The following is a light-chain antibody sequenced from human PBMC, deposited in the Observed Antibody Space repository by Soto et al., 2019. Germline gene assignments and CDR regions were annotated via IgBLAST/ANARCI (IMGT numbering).Light chain of an antibody. J-gene: IGKJ1*01. Sequence: TQPPATLSGSVGDRVTITCRASQTISSWLAWYQQKPGKAPKLLIYKASTLKSGVPSRFSGSGSGTEFTLTISSLQPDDFATYYCQHYNSYSEAFGQGTKVDIK. CDR3: QHYNSYSEA. CDR1: QTISSW. V-gene: IGKV1-5*03. CDR2: KAS.